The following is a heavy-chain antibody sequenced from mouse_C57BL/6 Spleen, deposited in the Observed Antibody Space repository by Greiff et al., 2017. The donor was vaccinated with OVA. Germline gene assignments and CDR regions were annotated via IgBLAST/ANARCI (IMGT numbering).Heavy chain of an antibody. CDR2: INPNYGTT. V-gene: IGHV1-39*01. CDR3: ARSETAQAYWYFDV. CDR1: GYSFTDYN. J-gene: IGHJ1*03. D-gene: IGHD3-2*02. Sequence: QLQESGPELVKPGASVKISCKASGYSFTDYNMTWVKQSTGKSLEWIGVINPNYGTTSYNQKFKGKATLTVDQSSSTAYMQLNSLTSEEAAVYYCARSETAQAYWYFDVWGTGTTVTVSS.